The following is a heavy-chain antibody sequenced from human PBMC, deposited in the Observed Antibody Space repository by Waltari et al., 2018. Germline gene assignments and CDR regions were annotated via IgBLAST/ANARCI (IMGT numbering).Heavy chain of an antibody. J-gene: IGHJ5*02. V-gene: IGHV4-59*01. Sequence: QVQLQESGPSLLNPSATPSRICTVSRGSISAFYWSWVRQPPGKGLDWIGYIYYTGSTNFNPSLKSRGTMSVDTSKNQFSLKLSAVTAADTAFYYCARGGGGDWEWFDPWGQGTLVTVSS. CDR1: RGSISAFY. CDR2: IYYTGST. D-gene: IGHD2-21*02. CDR3: ARGGGGDWEWFDP.